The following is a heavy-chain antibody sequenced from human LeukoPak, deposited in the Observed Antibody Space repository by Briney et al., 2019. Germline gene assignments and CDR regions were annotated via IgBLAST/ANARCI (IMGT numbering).Heavy chain of an antibody. CDR1: GGSISSSSYY. J-gene: IGHJ4*02. CDR2: IYYSGST. V-gene: IGHV4-39*01. Sequence: SETLSLTCTVSGGSISSSSYYWGWIRQPPGKGLEWIGSIYYSGSTYHNPSLKSRVTISVDTSKNQFSLKLSSVTAADTAVYYCARYLPNWNYGYWGQGTLVTVSS. CDR3: ARYLPNWNYGY. D-gene: IGHD1-7*01.